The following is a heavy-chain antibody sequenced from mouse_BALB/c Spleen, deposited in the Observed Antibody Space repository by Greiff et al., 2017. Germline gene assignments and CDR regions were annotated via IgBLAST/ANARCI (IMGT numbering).Heavy chain of an antibody. J-gene: IGHJ2*01. V-gene: IGHV5-12-2*01. Sequence: EVQRVESGGGLVQPGGSLKLSCAASGFTFSSYTMSWVRQTPEKRLEWVAYISNGGGSTYYPDTVKGRFTISRDNAKNTLYLQMSSLKSEDTAMYYCARHVSYFDYWGQGTTLTVSS. CDR2: ISNGGGST. CDR1: GFTFSSYT. CDR3: ARHVSYFDY.